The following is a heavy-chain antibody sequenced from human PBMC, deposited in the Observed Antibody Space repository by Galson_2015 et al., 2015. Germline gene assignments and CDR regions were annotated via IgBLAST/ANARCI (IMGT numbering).Heavy chain of an antibody. CDR1: GGTFSSYA. CDR2: IILIFGIA. CDR3: ARGFPSGAAAGTRWFDP. Sequence: SVKVSCKASGGTFSSYAISWVRQAPGQGLEWMGGIILIFGIANYAQKFQGRVTITADKSTSTAYMELSSLRSEDTAVYYCARGFPSGAAAGTRWFDPWGQGTLVTVSS. J-gene: IGHJ5*02. V-gene: IGHV1-69*10. D-gene: IGHD6-13*01.